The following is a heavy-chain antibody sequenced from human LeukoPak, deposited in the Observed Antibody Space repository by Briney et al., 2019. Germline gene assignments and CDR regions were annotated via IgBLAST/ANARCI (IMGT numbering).Heavy chain of an antibody. CDR2: IYYSGST. CDR3: ARHLSGYSREFDY. V-gene: IGHV4-38-2*02. J-gene: IGHJ4*02. CDR1: GYSISSGYY. D-gene: IGHD3-22*01. Sequence: PSETLSLTCTVSGYSISSGYYWGWIRQPPGKGLEWIGSIYYSGSTYYNPSLKSRVTISVDTSKNQFSLKLSSVTAADTAVYYCARHLSGYSREFDYWGQGTLVTVSS.